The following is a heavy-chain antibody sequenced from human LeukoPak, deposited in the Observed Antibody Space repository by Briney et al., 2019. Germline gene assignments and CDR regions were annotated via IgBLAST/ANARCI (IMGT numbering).Heavy chain of an antibody. CDR1: GDSVSSNSAT. V-gene: IGHV6-1*01. J-gene: IGHJ6*03. CDR3: ARGGIAAQLSNIYFYMDV. Sequence: SQTLSLTCVISGDSVSSNSATWTWIRQSPSRGLEWLGRTYYRSKWYNDYAVSVKSRITINPDTSRNQFSLRLGSVTAADTAVYYCARGGIAAQLSNIYFYMDVWGKGTTVTVSS. CDR2: TYYRSKWYN. D-gene: IGHD6-13*01.